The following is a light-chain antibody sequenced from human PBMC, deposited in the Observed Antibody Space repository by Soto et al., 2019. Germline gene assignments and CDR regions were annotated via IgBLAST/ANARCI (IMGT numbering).Light chain of an antibody. V-gene: IGKV3-11*01. CDR2: AAS. J-gene: IGKJ5*01. CDR1: QSFISY. Sequence: IVVTQSPSTLSLSPGERATLSCRASQSFISYLAWYQHTPCQAPRLLIYAASNRATGTTARFSGSASGTDFPPTISRLAPEDFAVYYCQQRSNWPPITFGQGTRLEIK. CDR3: QQRSNWPPIT.